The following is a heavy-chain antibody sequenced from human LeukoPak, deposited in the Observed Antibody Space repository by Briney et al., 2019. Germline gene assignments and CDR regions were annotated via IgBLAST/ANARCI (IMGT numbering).Heavy chain of an antibody. V-gene: IGHV1-18*01. Sequence: ASVTVSCKASGYTFTSYGISWVRQAPGQGLEWMGWISAYNGNTNYAQKLQGRVTMTTDTSTSTAYMELRSLRSDDTAVYYCARVIVVVPAADPYYYYGMDVWGQGTTVTVSS. D-gene: IGHD2-2*01. CDR3: ARVIVVVPAADPYYYYGMDV. J-gene: IGHJ6*02. CDR1: GYTFTSYG. CDR2: ISAYNGNT.